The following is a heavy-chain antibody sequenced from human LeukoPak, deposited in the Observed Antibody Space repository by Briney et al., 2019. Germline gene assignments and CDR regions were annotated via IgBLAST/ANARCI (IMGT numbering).Heavy chain of an antibody. CDR1: GFTFSNYA. D-gene: IGHD6-6*01. CDR3: ARELVTFDY. J-gene: IGHJ4*02. Sequence: GGSLRLSCAASGFTFSNYAIHWVRQAPGKGLEWVAVTWHDGSNKYYADSVKGRFTISRDNSKNTLYLQMNSLRAEDTAVYYCARELVTFDYWGQGTLVTVSS. V-gene: IGHV3-33*08. CDR2: TWHDGSNK.